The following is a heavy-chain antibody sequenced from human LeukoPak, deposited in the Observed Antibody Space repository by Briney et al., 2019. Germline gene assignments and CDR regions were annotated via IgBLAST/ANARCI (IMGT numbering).Heavy chain of an antibody. V-gene: IGHV3-15*01. Sequence: GGSLRLSCAGSGFTSSNAWMSWVRQAPGKGLEWVGRIKSKSDGGTTDYAAPVKDRFTISRDDSENTLYLQMSNLKIDDTAVYYCATPGSLLDYWGQGTLVTVSS. CDR2: IKSKSDGGTT. J-gene: IGHJ4*02. CDR1: GFTSSNAW. CDR3: ATPGSLLDY. D-gene: IGHD3-10*01.